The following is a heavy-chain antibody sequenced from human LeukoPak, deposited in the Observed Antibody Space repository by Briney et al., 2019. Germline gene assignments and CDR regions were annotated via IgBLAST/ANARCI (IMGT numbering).Heavy chain of an antibody. CDR2: IYPGDSDT. V-gene: IGHV5-51*01. Sequence: GESLKISCKGSGYTFISYWIAWVRQMPGKGLEWIGIIYPGDSDTRYSPSFQGQVTISADKSISTAYLQWSSLKASDTAMYYCARLGTDYYDSSGYYYDGYFQHWGQGTLVTVSS. J-gene: IGHJ1*01. D-gene: IGHD3-22*01. CDR1: GYTFISYW. CDR3: ARLGTDYYDSSGYYYDGYFQH.